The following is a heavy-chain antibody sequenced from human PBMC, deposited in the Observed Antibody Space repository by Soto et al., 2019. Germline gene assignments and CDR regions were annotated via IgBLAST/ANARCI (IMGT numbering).Heavy chain of an antibody. Sequence: QVQLVQSGAEVKKPGASVKVSCKASGYTFTSYDINWGRQATGQGLEWMGWMNPNSGNTVYAHKFLGRVTMTRNTSISTAYMELRSIRSEDTAVYYCARGYYYGSGSSPDYWVQGTLVTVAS. D-gene: IGHD3-10*01. CDR3: ARGYYYGSGSSPDY. J-gene: IGHJ4*02. CDR1: GYTFTSYD. V-gene: IGHV1-8*01. CDR2: MNPNSGNT.